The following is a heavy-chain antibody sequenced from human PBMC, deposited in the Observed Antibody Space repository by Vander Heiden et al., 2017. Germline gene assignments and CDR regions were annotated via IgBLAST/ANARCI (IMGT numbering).Heavy chain of an antibody. D-gene: IGHD3-3*01. CDR2: IIPIFGTA. CDR3: ARGLGVGSGPLMDV. Sequence: QVQLVQSGAEVKKRGSSVKGSCKASGGTVSGYAIRWVRQAPGQGLEWMGGIIPIFGTANYAQKFQGRVTITADESTSTAYMELSSLRSEDTAVYYCARGLGVGSGPLMDVWGQGTTVTVSS. V-gene: IGHV1-69*01. CDR1: GGTVSGYA. J-gene: IGHJ6*02.